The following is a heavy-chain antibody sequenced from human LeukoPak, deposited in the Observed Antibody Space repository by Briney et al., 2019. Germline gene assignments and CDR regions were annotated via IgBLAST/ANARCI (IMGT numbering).Heavy chain of an antibody. Sequence: GGSLRLSCAVSGFTFSSYWMHWVRQAPGKGLVWVSRLNPDGSVTNYADSVKGRYTISRDNVKNTLYLQMNSLRAEDTAVYYCGRGGAGLADVWGQGTLVIVSS. CDR1: GFTFSSYW. J-gene: IGHJ3*01. D-gene: IGHD4/OR15-4a*01. V-gene: IGHV3-74*01. CDR3: GRGGAGLADV. CDR2: LNPDGSVT.